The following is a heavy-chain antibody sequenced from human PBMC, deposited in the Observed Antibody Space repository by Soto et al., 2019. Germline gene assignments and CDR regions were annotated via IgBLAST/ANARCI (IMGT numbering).Heavy chain of an antibody. J-gene: IGHJ4*02. Sequence: QVQLVESGGGAVQPGRSLRLSYAASGFTFNHFAMHWVRQAPGKGLDWVAVISYDGRRKSYADSVKGRFTISRDNSERTLDLQMNNLTSQDTGIYYCAREDSGDYFAYFDYWGQGSLVAVSS. V-gene: IGHV3-30*04. CDR1: GFTFNHFA. D-gene: IGHD1-26*01. CDR3: AREDSGDYFAYFDY. CDR2: ISYDGRRK.